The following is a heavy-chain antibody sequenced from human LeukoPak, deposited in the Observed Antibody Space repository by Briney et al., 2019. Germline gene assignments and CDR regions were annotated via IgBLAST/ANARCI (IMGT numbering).Heavy chain of an antibody. Sequence: PGGALRLSCAASGFTFDDYAMHWGRQAPGKGLEWVSLISWDGASTYYADSVKGRFTISRDNSKNSLYLQMNSLRAEDTALYYCAKDLDRGAYYYYGMDVWGQGTTVTVSS. CDR3: AKDLDRGAYYYYGMDV. CDR1: GFTFDDYA. V-gene: IGHV3-43D*03. J-gene: IGHJ6*02. CDR2: ISWDGAST. D-gene: IGHD3-10*01.